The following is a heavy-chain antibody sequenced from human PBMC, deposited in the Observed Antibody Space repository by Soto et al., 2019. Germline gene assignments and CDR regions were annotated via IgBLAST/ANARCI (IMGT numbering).Heavy chain of an antibody. CDR2: LYWDDDE. CDR3: AHRPRGFTYFFDY. V-gene: IGHV2-5*02. J-gene: IGHJ4*02. Sequence: QITLEESGPPLVKHTQTLTLTCTFSGFSLSTRGVGVGWIRQPPGKDLEWLALLYWDDDERYSPSLMSRLTITKDTSKNQVFLTMTNVDPVDTATYYCAHRPRGFTYFFDYWGQGTLVTVSS. CDR1: GFSLSTRGVG.